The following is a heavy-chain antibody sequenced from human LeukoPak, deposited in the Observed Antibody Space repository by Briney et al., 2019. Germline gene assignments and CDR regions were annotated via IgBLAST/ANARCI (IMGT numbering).Heavy chain of an antibody. CDR2: MNPNSGST. V-gene: IGHV1-8*03. D-gene: IGHD4-23*01. J-gene: IGHJ4*02. CDR1: GGTFSSYA. CDR3: ARQRYSQVVTMAVFDY. Sequence: ASVKVSCKASGGTFSSYAISWVRQATGQGLEWMGWMNPNSGSTGYAQKFQGRVTITRNTSISTAYMELSSLRSEDTAVYYCARQRYSQVVTMAVFDYWGQGTLVTVSS.